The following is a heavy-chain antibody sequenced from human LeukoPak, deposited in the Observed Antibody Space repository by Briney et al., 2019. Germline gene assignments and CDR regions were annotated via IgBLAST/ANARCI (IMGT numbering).Heavy chain of an antibody. J-gene: IGHJ4*02. CDR1: GFTVSSNY. D-gene: IGHD6-19*01. CDR2: IYSGGST. V-gene: IGHV3-66*02. CDR3: ARGRRSGWYVYFDY. Sequence: GGSLRLSCAASGFTVSSNYMSWVRQAPGKGLEWASVIYSGGSTYYADSVKGRFTISRDNSKNTLYLQMNSLRAEDTAVYYCARGRRSGWYVYFDYWGQGTLVTVSS.